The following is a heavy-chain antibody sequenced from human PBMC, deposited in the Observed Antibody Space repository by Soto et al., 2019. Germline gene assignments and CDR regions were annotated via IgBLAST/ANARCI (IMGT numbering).Heavy chain of an antibody. CDR1: GFSFSNSW. J-gene: IGHJ4*02. D-gene: IGHD6-19*01. V-gene: IGHV3-7*01. CDR3: VRSEWLAN. CDR2: MKQDGSQK. Sequence: GSLRLSCAASGFSFSNSWMNWVRQAPGKGLEWVAIMKQDGSQKYYVDSVKGRFTISRDNAKNSLYLQMNSLRAEDTAVYYCVRSEWLANWGQGTLVTVSS.